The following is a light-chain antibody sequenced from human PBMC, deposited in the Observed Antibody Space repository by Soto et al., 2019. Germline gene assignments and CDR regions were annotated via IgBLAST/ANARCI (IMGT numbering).Light chain of an antibody. CDR2: AAS. CDR3: QQYDNLPLT. Sequence: AIRMTQSPSSFSASTGDRFTITCLASQGISSYLAWYQQKPGKAPKLLIYAASTLQSGVPSRFSGSGSGTDFTFTISSLQPEDIATYYCQQYDNLPLTFGGGTLLEIK. J-gene: IGKJ5*01. V-gene: IGKV1-8*01. CDR1: QGISSY.